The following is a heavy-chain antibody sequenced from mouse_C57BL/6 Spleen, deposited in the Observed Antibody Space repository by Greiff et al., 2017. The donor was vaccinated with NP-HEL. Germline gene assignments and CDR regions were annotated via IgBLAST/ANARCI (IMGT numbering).Heavy chain of an antibody. CDR1: GYAFSSSW. D-gene: IGHD1-1*01. CDR2: IYPGDGDT. J-gene: IGHJ4*01. Sequence: VKLQQSGPELVKPGASVKISCKASGYAFSSSWMNWVKQRPGKGLEWIGRIYPGDGDTNYNGKFKGKATLTADKSSSTAYMQLSSLTSEDSAVYFRARSITTVVGYAMDYWGQGTSVTVSS. CDR3: ARSITTVVGYAMDY. V-gene: IGHV1-82*01.